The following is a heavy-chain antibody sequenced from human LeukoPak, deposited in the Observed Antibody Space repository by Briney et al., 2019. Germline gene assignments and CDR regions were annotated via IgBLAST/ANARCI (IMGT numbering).Heavy chain of an antibody. CDR2: INPNSGGT. D-gene: IGHD6-19*01. CDR3: AGDQKQWLFDGAPGP. J-gene: IGHJ5*02. CDR1: GFTVTGYY. Sequence: ASVKVSCKTSGFTVTGYYIHWVRQAPGQGLEWMGRINPNSGGTNYAQKFQGRVTMTRDTSISTVYMELSRLRSDDTAVYYCAGDQKQWLFDGAPGPWGQGTLVTVSS. V-gene: IGHV1-2*06.